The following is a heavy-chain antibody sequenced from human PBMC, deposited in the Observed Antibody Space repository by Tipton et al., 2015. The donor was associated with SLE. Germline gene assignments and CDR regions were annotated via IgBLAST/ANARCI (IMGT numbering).Heavy chain of an antibody. CDR1: GGTFSTYA. CDR3: ARGSSGGYHGPGDAFDI. CDR2: IIPVFGTA. V-gene: IGHV1-69*01. Sequence: QLVQSGAEVKKPGSSVKVSCKASGGTFSTYAISWVRQAPGQGLEWMGGIIPVFGTANYAEKFRGRATITADESTNSGYMELNSLTSEDTAVYYCARGSSGGYHGPGDAFDIWGQGTMVVVSS. J-gene: IGHJ3*02. D-gene: IGHD3-10*01.